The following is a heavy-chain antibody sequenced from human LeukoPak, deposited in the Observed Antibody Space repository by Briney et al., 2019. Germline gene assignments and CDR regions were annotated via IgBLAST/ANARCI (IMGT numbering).Heavy chain of an antibody. D-gene: IGHD3-22*01. CDR1: GGSMYSYY. J-gene: IGHJ4*02. Sequence: PSETLSLTCSVSGGSMYSYYWSWLRQSAGKGLEWIGRIYTSGGTNYNPSLASRVTMSLDMSQRQFSLKLTSSTAADTAVYYCAREARDHYDGSGYYNDYWGQGTLVTVSS. V-gene: IGHV4-4*07. CDR2: IYTSGGT. CDR3: AREARDHYDGSGYYNDY.